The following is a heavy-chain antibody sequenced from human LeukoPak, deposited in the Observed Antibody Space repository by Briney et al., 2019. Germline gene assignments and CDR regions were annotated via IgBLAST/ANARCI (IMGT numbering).Heavy chain of an antibody. CDR3: AITGGPTVTAFDL. J-gene: IGHJ4*02. CDR2: ISHDGGDK. CDR1: GFIFRNYW. D-gene: IGHD4-17*01. Sequence: QAGGSLRLSCVASGFIFRNYWMSWVRQAPGKGLEWVANISHDGGDKNYVDSVKGRFTISRDNAKSSLYLQMNSLRVEDTAVYYCAITGGPTVTAFDLWGQGILVTVSS. V-gene: IGHV3-7*02.